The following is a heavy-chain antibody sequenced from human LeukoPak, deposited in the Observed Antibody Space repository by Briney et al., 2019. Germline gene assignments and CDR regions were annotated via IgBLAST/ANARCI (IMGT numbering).Heavy chain of an antibody. CDR3: ARVPSYYDYVWGSYRSGAFDI. CDR1: GGSISSYY. V-gene: IGHV4-59*01. D-gene: IGHD3-16*02. CDR2: IYYSGST. Sequence: SQTLSLTCTVSGGSISSYYCSWIRQPPGKGLEWIGYIYYSGSTNYNPSLKSRVTISVDTSKNQFSLKLSSVTAADTAVYYCARVPSYYDYVWGSYRSGAFDIWGQGTMVTVSS. J-gene: IGHJ3*02.